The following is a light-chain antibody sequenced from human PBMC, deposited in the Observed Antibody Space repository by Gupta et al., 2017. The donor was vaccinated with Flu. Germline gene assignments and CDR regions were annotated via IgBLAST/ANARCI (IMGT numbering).Light chain of an antibody. CDR1: RIGSKS. V-gene: IGLV3-21*02. CDR3: QVWDSSSESGV. Sequence: GGNRIGSKSLHWYQQKPGQAPVLVVYDDSHRPSGIPERFSGSNSGNTATLTISRVEAGDEADYYCQVWDSSSESGVFGGGTKLTV. J-gene: IGLJ3*02. CDR2: DDS.